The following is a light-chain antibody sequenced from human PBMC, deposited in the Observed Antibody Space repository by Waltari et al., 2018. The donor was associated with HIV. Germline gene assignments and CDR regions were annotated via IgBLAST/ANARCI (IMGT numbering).Light chain of an antibody. V-gene: IGKV3-15*01. CDR2: GAS. CDR1: QNVITN. J-gene: IGKJ1*01. CDR3: QQYNGWPRT. Sequence: EIVMTQSPATLSVSPGERVTLSCRASQNVITNLAWYQQKPGQATSLLVYGASTRASGMPARFTGGGSGSDFTLTINSLQSEDCGLYYCQQYNGWPRTFGQGTKV.